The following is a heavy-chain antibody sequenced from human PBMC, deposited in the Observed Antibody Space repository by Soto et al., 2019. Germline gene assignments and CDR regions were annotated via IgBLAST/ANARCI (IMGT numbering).Heavy chain of an antibody. CDR3: TTDPAVGIFGVVDC. J-gene: IGHJ4*02. Sequence: EVQLVESGGGLVKPGGSLRLSCAASGFTFSNAWMNWVRQAPGKGLEWVGRIKSKTDGGTTDYAAPVKGRFTISRDDSKNTLYLQMNSLKTEDTAVYYCTTDPAVGIFGVVDCWGQGTLVTVSS. CDR2: IKSKTDGGTT. CDR1: GFTFSNAW. V-gene: IGHV3-15*07. D-gene: IGHD3-3*01.